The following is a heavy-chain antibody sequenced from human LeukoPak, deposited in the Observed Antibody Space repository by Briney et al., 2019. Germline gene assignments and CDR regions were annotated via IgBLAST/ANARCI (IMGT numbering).Heavy chain of an antibody. CDR3: ARGEKWDLHAFDV. CDR1: GGSISSYY. D-gene: IGHD1-26*01. CDR2: IYYSGST. J-gene: IGHJ3*01. V-gene: IGHV4-59*12. Sequence: KPSETLSLTCTVSGGSISSYYWSWIRQPPGKGLEWIGYIYYSGSTNYNPSLKSRITISIDTSKNQFSLKLNSVTAADTAIYYCARGEKWDLHAFDVWGPGTTVTVAS.